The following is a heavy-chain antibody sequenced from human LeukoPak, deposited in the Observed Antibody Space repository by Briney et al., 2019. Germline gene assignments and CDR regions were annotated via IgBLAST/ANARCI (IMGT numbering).Heavy chain of an antibody. V-gene: IGHV4-4*07. D-gene: IGHD2-15*01. CDR2: IFTSGST. J-gene: IGHJ4*02. Sequence: SETLSLTCTVSGGSISSYYWSWIQQPAGKGLEWIGRIFTSGSTNYNPSLKSRVTISLDTSKNQVSLRLSSVTAADTAVYYCARDRLLGFDYWGQGTLVTVSS. CDR1: GGSISSYY. CDR3: ARDRLLGFDY.